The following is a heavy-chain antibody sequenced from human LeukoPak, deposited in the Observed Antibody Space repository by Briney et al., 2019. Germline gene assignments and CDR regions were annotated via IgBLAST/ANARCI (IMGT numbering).Heavy chain of an antibody. CDR1: GFTVSSNY. CDR3: ARAESGYSYGYIYYYGMDV. CDR2: IYSGGST. D-gene: IGHD5-18*01. J-gene: IGHJ6*02. Sequence: GGSLRLSCAASGFTVSSNYMSWVRQAPGKGLEWVSVIYSGGSTYYADSVKGRFTISRDNSKNTLYPQMNSLRAEDTAVYYCARAESGYSYGYIYYYGMDVWGQGTTVTVSS. V-gene: IGHV3-53*01.